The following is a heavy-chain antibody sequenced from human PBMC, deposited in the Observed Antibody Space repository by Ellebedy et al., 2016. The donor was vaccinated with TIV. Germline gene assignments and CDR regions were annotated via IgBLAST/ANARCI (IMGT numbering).Heavy chain of an antibody. CDR1: GFTFNKYS. D-gene: IGHD2-15*01. J-gene: IGHJ4*02. CDR3: ARSVGPLDY. CDR2: ISLTGTI. Sequence: GESLKISCAASGFTFNKYSMNWVRQAPGKGLEWVSYISLTGTIYYADSVKGRFTISRDTDKNSLFLQVNSLRDEDTAVYYCARSVGPLDYWGQGTLVTVSS. V-gene: IGHV3-48*02.